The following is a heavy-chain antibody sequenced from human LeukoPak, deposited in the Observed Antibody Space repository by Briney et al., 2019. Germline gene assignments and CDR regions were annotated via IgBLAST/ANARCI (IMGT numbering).Heavy chain of an antibody. Sequence: GGSLRLSCAASGLTFSNHAMSWVRQAPGKGLEWVAVIWYDGSNKYYADSVKGRFTISRDNSKNTLYLQMNSLRAEDTAVYYCARDRTLLVGAIGYWGQGTLVTVSS. J-gene: IGHJ4*02. CDR1: GLTFSNHA. V-gene: IGHV3-33*08. D-gene: IGHD1-26*01. CDR3: ARDRTLLVGAIGY. CDR2: IWYDGSNK.